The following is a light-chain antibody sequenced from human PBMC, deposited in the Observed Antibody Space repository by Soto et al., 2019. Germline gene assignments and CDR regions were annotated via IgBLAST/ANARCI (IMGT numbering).Light chain of an antibody. CDR1: QGIRRY. Sequence: AIRVTQSPSSFSASTGDRGTITCRARQGIRRYLAWYQQKPGKAPKLLIYAASNLQSGLPSRFSGSGSGTDITLTISCLQAEYFATYYCQQYDSYPRTFGQGTKVEIK. J-gene: IGKJ1*01. CDR2: AAS. V-gene: IGKV1-8*01. CDR3: QQYDSYPRT.